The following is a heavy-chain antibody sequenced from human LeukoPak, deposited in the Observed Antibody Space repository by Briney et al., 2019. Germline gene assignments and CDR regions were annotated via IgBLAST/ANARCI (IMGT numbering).Heavy chain of an antibody. Sequence: PGRSLRLSCAASGFTFSSYAMPWVRQAPGKGLEWVAVISYDGSNKYYADSVKGRFTISRDNSKNTLYLQMNSLRAEDTAVYYCARLTIFGVVTHDYWGQGTLVTVSS. CDR3: ARLTIFGVVTHDY. CDR1: GFTFSSYA. CDR2: ISYDGSNK. J-gene: IGHJ4*02. V-gene: IGHV3-30-3*01. D-gene: IGHD3-3*01.